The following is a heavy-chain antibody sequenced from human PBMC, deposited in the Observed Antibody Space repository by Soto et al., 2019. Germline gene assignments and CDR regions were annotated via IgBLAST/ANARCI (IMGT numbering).Heavy chain of an antibody. V-gene: IGHV4-30-4*01. CDR2: IYYSGST. CDR3: AREFNYYDSSPKGNWFDP. J-gene: IGHJ5*02. D-gene: IGHD3-22*01. Sequence: SETLSLTCTVSGGSISSGDYYWSWIRQPPGKGLEWIGYIYYSGSTYYNPSLKSRVTISVDTSKNQFSLKLSSVTAADTAVYYCAREFNYYDSSPKGNWFDPWGQGTLVTVSS. CDR1: GGSISSGDYY.